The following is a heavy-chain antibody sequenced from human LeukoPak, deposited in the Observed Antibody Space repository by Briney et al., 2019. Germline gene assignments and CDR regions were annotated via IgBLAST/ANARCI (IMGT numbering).Heavy chain of an antibody. Sequence: SETLSLTCAVYGGSFSGYYWSWIRQPPGKGLEWIGEINHSGSTNYNPSLKSRVTISVGTSKNQFSLKLSSVTAADTAVYYCARGRSVSSRTNIVVVPAAIYAFDIWGQGTMVTVSS. CDR1: GGSFSGYY. V-gene: IGHV4-34*01. D-gene: IGHD2-2*02. J-gene: IGHJ3*02. CDR2: INHSGST. CDR3: ARGRSVSSRTNIVVVPAAIYAFDI.